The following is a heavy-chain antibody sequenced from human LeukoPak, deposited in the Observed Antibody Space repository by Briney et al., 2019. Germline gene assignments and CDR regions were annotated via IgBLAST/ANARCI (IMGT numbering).Heavy chain of an antibody. J-gene: IGHJ6*02. CDR1: GFTVSSNY. D-gene: IGHD2-21*02. V-gene: IGHV3-53*01. CDR3: AREVVVTAITPYYYYGMDV. CDR2: IYSGGST. Sequence: GGSLRLSCAASGFTVSSNYMSWVRQAPGKGLEWVSVIYSGGSTYYADSVKGRFTISRDNSKNTLYLQMNSLRAEDTAVYYCAREVVVTAITPYYYYGMDVWGQGTTVTVPS.